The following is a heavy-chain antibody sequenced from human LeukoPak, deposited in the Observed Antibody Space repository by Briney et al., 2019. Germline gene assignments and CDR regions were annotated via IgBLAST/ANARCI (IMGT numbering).Heavy chain of an antibody. CDR1: GGSINSYY. D-gene: IGHD3-10*01. Sequence: PSETLSLTCTVSGGSINSYYWSWIRQPPGKGLEWVAYINNYGSTNYNPSLKSRVTISVDTSKNQFSLKLSSVTAADTAVYYCASLYYGAETEGFDYWGQGTLVTVSS. V-gene: IGHV4-59*01. CDR2: INNYGST. CDR3: ASLYYGAETEGFDY. J-gene: IGHJ4*02.